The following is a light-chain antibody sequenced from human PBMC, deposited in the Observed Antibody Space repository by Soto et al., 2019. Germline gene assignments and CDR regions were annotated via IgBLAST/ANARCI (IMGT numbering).Light chain of an antibody. Sequence: DIELTQSPGTLSLSPGERATLSCRASQRISSNYLGWYQQKPGQAPRLLIYAASSRATGIPDRFSGSGSGTDFTLTISRLEPEDFAVYYCQDYGSSPQTFGQGTKVEI. V-gene: IGKV3-20*01. CDR2: AAS. J-gene: IGKJ1*01. CDR1: QRISSNY. CDR3: QDYGSSPQT.